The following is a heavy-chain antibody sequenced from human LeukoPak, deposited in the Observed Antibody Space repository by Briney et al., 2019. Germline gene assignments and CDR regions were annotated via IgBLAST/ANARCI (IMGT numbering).Heavy chain of an antibody. Sequence: GGSLRLSCVVSGFTFNSYWMSWVRQAPGKGLEWVANINQDGSVKYYLDSVKGRFTISRDNAKNSLYLQLNSLRAEDTAVYYCTRDSQASWTYSVDYWRQGTLVTVSS. CDR2: INQDGSVK. J-gene: IGHJ4*02. V-gene: IGHV3-7*05. D-gene: IGHD3-10*01. CDR1: GFTFNSYW. CDR3: TRDSQASWTYSVDY.